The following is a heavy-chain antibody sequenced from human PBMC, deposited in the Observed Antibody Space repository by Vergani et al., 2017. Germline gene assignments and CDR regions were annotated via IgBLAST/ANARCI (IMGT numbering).Heavy chain of an antibody. CDR2: ISSSGSTI. V-gene: IGHV3-11*01. CDR1: GFTFSDYY. D-gene: IGHD2-2*01. J-gene: IGHJ4*02. CDR3: ASDEARYCSSTSCPPGFDY. Sequence: QVQLVESGGGLVKPGGSLRLSCAASGFTFSDYYMSWIRQAPGKGLEWVSYISSSGSTIYYADSVKGRFTISRDNAKNSLYLQMNSLRAEDTAVYYCASDEARYCSSTSCPPGFDYGGQGSRVTVSS.